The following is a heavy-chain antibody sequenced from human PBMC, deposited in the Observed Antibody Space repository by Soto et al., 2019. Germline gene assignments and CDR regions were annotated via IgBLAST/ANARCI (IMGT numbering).Heavy chain of an antibody. CDR2: IKHDGGDE. J-gene: IGHJ4*02. V-gene: IGHV3-7*01. CDR1: GFSFSRYW. CDR3: ATAGIADYFDH. D-gene: IGHD6-13*01. Sequence: LRLSCAVSGFSFSRYWMGWVRQAPGKGLEWVADIKHDGGDEYYVDSVKGRFTISRDNARDSVYLQMNSLRVEDTAVYYCATAGIADYFDHWGQGTLVTVSS.